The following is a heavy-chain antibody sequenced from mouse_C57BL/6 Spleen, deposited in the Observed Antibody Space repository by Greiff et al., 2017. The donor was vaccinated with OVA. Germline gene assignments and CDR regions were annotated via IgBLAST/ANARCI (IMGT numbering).Heavy chain of an antibody. CDR2: IYPGDGDT. CDR3: ARTWGDY. V-gene: IGHV1-82*01. CDR1: GYAFSSSW. Sequence: VQLQQSGPELVKPGASVKISCKASGYAFSSSWMNWVKQRPGKGLEWIGRIYPGDGDTNYNGKFKGKATLTADKSSSTAYMQLSSLTSEDSAVYFCARTWGDYWGQGTTLTVSS. J-gene: IGHJ2*01.